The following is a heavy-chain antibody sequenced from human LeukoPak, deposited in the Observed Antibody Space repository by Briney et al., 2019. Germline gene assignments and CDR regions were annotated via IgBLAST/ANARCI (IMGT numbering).Heavy chain of an antibody. Sequence: GESLKISCKGSGYSFTSYWIGWVRQMPGKGLEWMGIIYPGGSDTGYSPSFQGQVTISADKSISTAYLQWSSLKASDTAMYYCARLDKSYDSSGYYWGGYYFDYWGQGTLDTVSS. D-gene: IGHD3-22*01. CDR1: GYSFTSYW. J-gene: IGHJ4*02. V-gene: IGHV5-51*01. CDR2: IYPGGSDT. CDR3: ARLDKSYDSSGYYWGGYYFDY.